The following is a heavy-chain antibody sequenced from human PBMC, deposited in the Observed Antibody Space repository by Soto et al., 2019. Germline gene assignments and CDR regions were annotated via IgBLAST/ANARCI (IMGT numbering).Heavy chain of an antibody. D-gene: IGHD5-12*01. CDR3: ARDISGYDQLDH. V-gene: IGHV4-31*03. J-gene: IGHJ4*01. CDR1: DDSINSDKYY. Sequence: SETLSLTCSVSDDSINSDKYYWGWIRQPPGKGLEWIGYIYFSGTTYYNPSLQGRVTMSVDTSKNQFSLKVSSVTAADTAVYYCARDISGYDQLDHWGQGTLVTVSS. CDR2: IYFSGTT.